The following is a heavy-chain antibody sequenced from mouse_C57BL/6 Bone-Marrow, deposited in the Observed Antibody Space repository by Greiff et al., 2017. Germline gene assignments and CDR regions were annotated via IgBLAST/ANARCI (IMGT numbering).Heavy chain of an antibody. J-gene: IGHJ1*03. Sequence: EVQRVESGEGLVKPGGSLKLSCAASGFTFSSYAMSWVRQTPETRLEWVAYISSGGDYIYYADTVKGRFTISRDNARNTLYLQMSSLKSEDTAMYYCTRDGYWYFDVWGTGTTVTVSS. CDR3: TRDGYWYFDV. CDR2: ISSGGDYI. CDR1: GFTFSSYA. D-gene: IGHD2-3*01. V-gene: IGHV5-9-1*02.